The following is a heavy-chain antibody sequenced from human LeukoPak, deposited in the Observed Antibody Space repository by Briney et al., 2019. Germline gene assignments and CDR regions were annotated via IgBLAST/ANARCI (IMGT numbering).Heavy chain of an antibody. Sequence: GGSLRLSCAASGFNFKKYSLNWIRQAPGKGLEWASSISSSGSHIYYADSVKGRFSISRDNAKNSLYLQLNSLRAEDTAVYFCATAYYYDESGLFWDRPFEYWGQGTLVTVSS. J-gene: IGHJ4*02. V-gene: IGHV3-21*01. CDR1: GFNFKKYS. CDR3: ATAYYYDESGLFWDRPFEY. CDR2: ISSSGSHI. D-gene: IGHD3-22*01.